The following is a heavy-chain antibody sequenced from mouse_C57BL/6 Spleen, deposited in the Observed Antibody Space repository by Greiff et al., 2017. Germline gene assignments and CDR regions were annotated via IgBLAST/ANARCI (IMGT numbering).Heavy chain of an antibody. CDR1: GYAFSSSW. J-gene: IGHJ2*01. D-gene: IGHD1-1*01. CDR3: ATYYDGSSYVYFDY. Sequence: VQLQQSGPELVKPGASVKISCKASGYAFSSSWMNWVKQRPGKGLEWIGRIYPGDGDTNYNGKFKGKATLTADKSSSTAYMQHSSLTSEDSAVYFCATYYDGSSYVYFDYWGQGTTLTVSS. V-gene: IGHV1-82*01. CDR2: IYPGDGDT.